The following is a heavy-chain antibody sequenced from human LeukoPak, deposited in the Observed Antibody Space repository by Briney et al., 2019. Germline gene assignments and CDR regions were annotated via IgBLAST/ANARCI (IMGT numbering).Heavy chain of an antibody. D-gene: IGHD3/OR15-3a*01. CDR1: GYTFTGYY. CDR2: INPNSGGT. V-gene: IGHV1-2*02. J-gene: IGHJ6*03. Sequence: ASVKVSCKASGYTFTGYYMHWVRQAPGQGLEWMGWINPNSGGTNYAQKFQGRVTMTRDTSISTAYMELSRLRSDDTAVYYCARDQNGGFIPQDWLLEDYYYMDVWGKGTTVTVSS. CDR3: ARDQNGGFIPQDWLLEDYYYMDV.